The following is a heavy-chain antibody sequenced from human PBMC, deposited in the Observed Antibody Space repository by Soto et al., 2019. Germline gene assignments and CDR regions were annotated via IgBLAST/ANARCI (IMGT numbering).Heavy chain of an antibody. Sequence: QVQLVQSGAEVKKPGSSVKVSCKASGGTFSSYTISWVRQAPGQGLEWMGRIIPILGIANYAQKFQGRVKSRADKPKSTPYVAVSSVRCEDGGVYYCERDPAAWLRGGMEVWGQWTTVTV. D-gene: IGHD3-16*01. CDR2: IIPILGIA. J-gene: IGHJ6*02. CDR1: GGTFSSYT. V-gene: IGHV1-69*02. CDR3: ERDPAAWLRGGMEV.